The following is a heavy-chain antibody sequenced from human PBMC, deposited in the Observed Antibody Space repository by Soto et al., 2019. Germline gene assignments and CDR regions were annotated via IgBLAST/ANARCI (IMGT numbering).Heavy chain of an antibody. CDR1: GFTFSSYG. CDR2: IWYDGSNK. Sequence: GGSLRLSCAASGFTFSSYGMHWVRQAPGKGLEWVAVIWYDGSNKYYADSVKGRFTISRDNSKNTLYLQMNSLRAEDTAVYYCAREGGTVVVPAATFDYWGQGTLVTVSS. CDR3: AREGGTVVVPAATFDY. J-gene: IGHJ4*02. V-gene: IGHV3-33*01. D-gene: IGHD2-2*01.